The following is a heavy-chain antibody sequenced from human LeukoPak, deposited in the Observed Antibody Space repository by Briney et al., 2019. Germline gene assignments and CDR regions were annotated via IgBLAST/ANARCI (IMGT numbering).Heavy chain of an antibody. CDR1: GGTFSSYA. V-gene: IGHV1-69*13. CDR2: IIPIFGTA. CDR3: AREGVEMATIEYY. Sequence: GASVKVSCKASGGTFSSYAISWVRQAPGQGLEWMGGIIPIFGTANYAQKFQGRVTITADESTSTAYMELSSLRSEDTAVYYCAREGVEMATIEYYWGQGTLVTVSS. D-gene: IGHD5-24*01. J-gene: IGHJ4*02.